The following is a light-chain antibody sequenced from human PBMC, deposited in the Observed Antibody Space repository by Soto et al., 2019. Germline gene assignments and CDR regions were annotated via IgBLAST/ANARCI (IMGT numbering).Light chain of an antibody. CDR1: QSVSSSY. Sequence: EVVMTQSPGTLSLSPGKRATLSYRASQSVSSSYLAWYQQKPGQAPRLLISGASSRATGIPDRFSGSGSGTDFTLTISSLQSEDFAVYYCQQYHNWPPITFGQGTRLEI. J-gene: IGKJ5*01. V-gene: IGKV3-20*01. CDR3: QQYHNWPPIT. CDR2: GAS.